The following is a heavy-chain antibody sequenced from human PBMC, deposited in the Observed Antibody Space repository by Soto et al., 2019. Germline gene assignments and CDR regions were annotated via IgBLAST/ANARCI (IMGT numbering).Heavy chain of an antibody. CDR1: GGTFSSYT. Sequence: QVQLVQSGAEVKKPGSSVKVSCKASGGTFSSYTISWVRQAPGQGLEWMGRIIPILGIANYAQKFQGRVTITADKSTSTASMELSSLRSEDTAVYYCARGRAYRQIAAAGSLGWFDPWGQGTLVTVTS. CDR3: ARGRAYRQIAAAGSLGWFDP. J-gene: IGHJ5*02. D-gene: IGHD6-13*01. V-gene: IGHV1-69*02. CDR2: IIPILGIA.